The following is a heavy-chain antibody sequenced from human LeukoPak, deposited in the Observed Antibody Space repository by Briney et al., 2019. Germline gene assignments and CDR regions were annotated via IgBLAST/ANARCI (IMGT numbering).Heavy chain of an antibody. V-gene: IGHV3-64*04. CDR1: GFTFKSYA. D-gene: IGHD4-17*01. CDR3: ARASTSVTTFGFDY. J-gene: IGHJ4*02. Sequence: GGSLRLSCSASGFTFKSYAMHWVRQAPGKGLEYVSSINTNGANTHYADSVKGRFTISRDNSRNTVYVQMNSLRAEDTAVYYCARASTSVTTFGFDYWGQGTLVTVSS. CDR2: INTNGANT.